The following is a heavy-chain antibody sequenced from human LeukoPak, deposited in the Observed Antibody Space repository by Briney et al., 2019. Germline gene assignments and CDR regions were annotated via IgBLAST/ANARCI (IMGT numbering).Heavy chain of an antibody. CDR1: GYSISSGYY. CDR3: ASTAIGGAFDI. Sequence: SETLSLTCTVSGYSISSGYYWGWIRQPPGKGLEWIGSIYHSGSTYYNPSLKSRVTISVDTSKNQFSLKLSSVTAADTAVYYCASTAIGGAFDIWGQGTMVTVSS. J-gene: IGHJ3*02. V-gene: IGHV4-38-2*02. CDR2: IYHSGST. D-gene: IGHD2-15*01.